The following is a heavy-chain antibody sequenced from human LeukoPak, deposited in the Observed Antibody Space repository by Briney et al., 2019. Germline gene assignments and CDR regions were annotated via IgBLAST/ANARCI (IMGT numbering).Heavy chain of an antibody. CDR1: GFTFSSYW. D-gene: IGHD1-14*01. Sequence: TGGSLRLSCAASGFTFSSYWMSWVRQAPGKGLGWVANIKQDGSEKYYVDSVKGRFTISRDNAKNSLYLQMNSLRAEDTAVYYCARKPGIGARYFDLWGRGTLVTVSS. V-gene: IGHV3-7*04. CDR3: ARKPGIGARYFDL. J-gene: IGHJ2*01. CDR2: IKQDGSEK.